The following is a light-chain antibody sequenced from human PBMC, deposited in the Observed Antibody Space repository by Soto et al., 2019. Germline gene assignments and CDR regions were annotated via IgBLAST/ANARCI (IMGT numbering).Light chain of an antibody. CDR1: SSDVGNYDY. V-gene: IGLV2-14*01. J-gene: IGLJ2*01. CDR2: EVM. CDR3: TCYATMKVVL. Sequence: QSALTQPASVSGSPGQSITISCTGTSSDVGNYDYVSWYQHHPGKAPKLIIYEVMNRPSGVSDRFSGSKSVNTASLTIFRLQAEDESDYYCTCYATMKVVLFGGGTKVTVL.